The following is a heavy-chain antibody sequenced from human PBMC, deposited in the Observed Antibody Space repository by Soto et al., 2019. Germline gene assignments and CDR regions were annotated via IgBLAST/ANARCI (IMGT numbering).Heavy chain of an antibody. V-gene: IGHV3-23*01. CDR1: GFTLSSYA. J-gene: IGHJ3*02. CDR3: ARGPTIFGVGVDAFDI. D-gene: IGHD3-3*01. CDR2: ISGSGDFT. Sequence: GGSLRLSCAASGFTLSSYALSWVRQAPGKGLEWVSGISGSGDFTFDADSVKGRFTISRDNSMNTLYLQMNSLRVEDTAVYYCARGPTIFGVGVDAFDIWGQGTMVTVSS.